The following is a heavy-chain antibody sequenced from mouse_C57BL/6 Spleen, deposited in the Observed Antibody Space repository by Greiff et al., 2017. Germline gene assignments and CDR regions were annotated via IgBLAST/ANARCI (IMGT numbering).Heavy chain of an antibody. V-gene: IGHV1-55*01. D-gene: IGHD1-1*01. CDR1: GYTFTSYW. Sequence: QVQLQQPGAELVKPGASVKMSCKASGYTFTSYWITWVKQRPGQGLEWIGDIYPGSGSTNDNEKFKSKATLTVDTSSSTAYMQLSSLTSEDSAVYYCARGDYYGSSPFADWGQGTLVTVSA. CDR3: ARGDYYGSSPFAD. CDR2: IYPGSGST. J-gene: IGHJ3*01.